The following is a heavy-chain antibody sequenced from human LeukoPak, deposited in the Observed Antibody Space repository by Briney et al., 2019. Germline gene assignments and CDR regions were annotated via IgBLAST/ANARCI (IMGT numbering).Heavy chain of an antibody. CDR2: IYHSGST. Sequence: SGTLSLTCAVSGAPISSNNWWWSWVRQPPGEGLEWIGEIYHSGSTNYNPSLKSRVTMSVDKSKNQFSLELSSVTAADTAVYYCAGAEPRGIIWHPYWGQGTLVTVSS. J-gene: IGHJ4*02. V-gene: IGHV4-4*02. CDR1: GAPISSNNW. CDR3: AGAEPRGIIWHPY.